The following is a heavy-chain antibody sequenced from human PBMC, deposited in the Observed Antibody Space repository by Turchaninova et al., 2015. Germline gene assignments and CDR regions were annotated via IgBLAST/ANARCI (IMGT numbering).Heavy chain of an antibody. D-gene: IGHD6-13*01. V-gene: IGHV4-34*01. CDR2: INHSGST. Sequence: QVQLQQWGAGLLKPSETLSLTCAVYGGSFSGYYWTWIRQPPGKGLECIGKINHSGSTNYNPSLKSRVTISVDTSKNQFSLKLSSVTAADTAVYYCAKIAAAGPFDYWGQGTLVTVSS. CDR1: GGSFSGYY. J-gene: IGHJ4*02. CDR3: AKIAAAGPFDY.